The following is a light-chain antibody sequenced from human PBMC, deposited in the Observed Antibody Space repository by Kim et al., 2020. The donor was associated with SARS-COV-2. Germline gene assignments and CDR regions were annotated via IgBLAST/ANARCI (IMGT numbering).Light chain of an antibody. J-gene: IGKJ2*01. CDR1: QSVSNK. Sequence: AVSLGERPTFNCKSSQSVSNKLVWYQQKPGQPPKLLIRWSSDRESGVPDRFSGSGSGTDFTLSISSLQAEDVAVYHCQQYHDLPYTFGQGTKLEI. V-gene: IGKV4-1*01. CDR3: QQYHDLPYT. CDR2: WSS.